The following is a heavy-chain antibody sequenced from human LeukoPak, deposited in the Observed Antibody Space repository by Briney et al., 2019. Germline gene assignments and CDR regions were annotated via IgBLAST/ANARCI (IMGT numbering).Heavy chain of an antibody. CDR1: GGSFSGYY. Sequence: SETLSLTCAVYGGSFSGYYWSWIRQPPGKGLEWIGEINHSGSTNYNPSLKSRVTISVDASKNQFSLKLSSVTAADTAVYYCARGRFRIMTHWGQRTLVTVSS. V-gene: IGHV4-34*01. CDR2: INHSGST. D-gene: IGHD3-16*01. J-gene: IGHJ4*02. CDR3: ARGRFRIMTH.